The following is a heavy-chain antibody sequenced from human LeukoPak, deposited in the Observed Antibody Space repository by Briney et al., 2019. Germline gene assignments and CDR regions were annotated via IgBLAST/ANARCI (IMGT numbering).Heavy chain of an antibody. CDR1: GGTFSSYA. CDR2: ITVMSGTA. J-gene: IGHJ5*01. Sequence: GSSVKVSCKASGGTFSSYAIAWVRQAPGQGLEWMGRITVMSGTANYAQKFQDRVTITTDESTRTPYMEVSSLRSEDTAVYFCATELRGYSFGYDSWGQGTLVTVSS. CDR3: ATELRGYSFGYDS. V-gene: IGHV1-69*05. D-gene: IGHD5-12*01.